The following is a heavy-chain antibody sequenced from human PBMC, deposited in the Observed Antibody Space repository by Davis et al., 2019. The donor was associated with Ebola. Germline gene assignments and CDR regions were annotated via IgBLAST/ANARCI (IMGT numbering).Heavy chain of an antibody. CDR3: ARDVLLWFGELFHRPYYFDY. V-gene: IGHV4-38-2*02. D-gene: IGHD3-10*01. Sequence: ESLKISCAASGFTFNIYAMSWVRQPPGKGLEWIGSISHSGSTYYNPSLKSRVTISVDTSKNQFSLKLSSVTAADTAVYYCARDVLLWFGELFHRPYYFDYWGQGTLVTVSS. CDR1: GFTFNIYA. J-gene: IGHJ4*02. CDR2: ISHSGST.